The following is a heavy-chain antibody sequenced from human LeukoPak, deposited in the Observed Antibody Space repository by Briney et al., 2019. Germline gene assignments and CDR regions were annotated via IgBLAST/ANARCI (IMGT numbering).Heavy chain of an antibody. V-gene: IGHV4-30-4*01. J-gene: IGHJ4*02. CDR3: ARDLRKYYYGSGSYYGFDY. CDR2: IYYSGST. D-gene: IGHD3-10*01. Sequence: SQTLSLTCTVSGGSISSGDYYWSWIRQPPGKGLEWIGYIYYSGSTYYNPSLKNRVTISVDTSKNQFSLKLSSVTAADTAVYYCARDLRKYYYGSGSYYGFDYWGQGTLVTVSS. CDR1: GGSISSGDYY.